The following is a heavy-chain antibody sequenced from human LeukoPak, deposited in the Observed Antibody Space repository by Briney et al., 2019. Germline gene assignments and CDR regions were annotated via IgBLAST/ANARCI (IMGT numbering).Heavy chain of an antibody. CDR1: GFSFNSHW. CDR2: INQDEGVQ. Sequence: GGSLRLSCAASGFSFNSHWMSWVRQAPGKGLEWVAIINQDEGVQHYVDSMRGRFTISRDNAKNSLYLQMNSLRDEDTAIYYCTRGAGWLLDYWGQGTLVTVSS. J-gene: IGHJ4*02. V-gene: IGHV3-7*01. D-gene: IGHD5-12*01. CDR3: TRGAGWLLDY.